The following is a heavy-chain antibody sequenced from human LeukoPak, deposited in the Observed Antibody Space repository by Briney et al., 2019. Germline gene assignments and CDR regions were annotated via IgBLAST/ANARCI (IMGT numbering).Heavy chain of an antibody. V-gene: IGHV4-59*12. CDR2: IYYSGST. J-gene: IGHJ4*02. D-gene: IGHD2-15*01. CDR3: ASGGWSGGSPLPFDY. Sequence: SETLSLTCTVSGGSISSYYWSWIRQPPGKGLEWIGYIYYSGSTNYNPSLKSRVTISVDASKNQFSLKLSSVTAADTAVYYCASGGWSGGSPLPFDYWGQGTLVTVSS. CDR1: GGSISSYY.